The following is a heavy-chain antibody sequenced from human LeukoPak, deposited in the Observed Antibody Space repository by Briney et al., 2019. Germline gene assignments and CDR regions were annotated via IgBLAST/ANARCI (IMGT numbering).Heavy chain of an antibody. V-gene: IGHV4-39*07. CDR3: TKSDGYGLIRI. CDR2: IYYTGNT. Sequence: PSETLSLTCSVSGDSIIGYYWGWIRQPPGKGLEWIGNIYYTGNTYYNSSLKSRVTISLDTSENQFSLKVISMTAADTAAYYCTKSDGYGLIRICGRGTMVTVSS. D-gene: IGHD3-10*01. J-gene: IGHJ3*02. CDR1: GDSIIGYY.